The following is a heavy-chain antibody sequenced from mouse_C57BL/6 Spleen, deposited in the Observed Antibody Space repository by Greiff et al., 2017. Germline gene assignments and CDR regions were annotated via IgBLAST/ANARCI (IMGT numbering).Heavy chain of an antibody. CDR1: GFTFSSYA. CDR3: ARDGYYFDY. J-gene: IGHJ2*01. CDR2: ISDGGSYT. Sequence: EVKLMESGGGLVKPGGSLKLSCAASGFTFSSYAMSWVRQTPEKRLEWVATISDGGSYTYYPDNVKGRFTISRDNAKNNLYLQMSHLKSEDTAMYYCARDGYYFDYWGQGTTRTVSS. V-gene: IGHV5-4*01. D-gene: IGHD2-2*01.